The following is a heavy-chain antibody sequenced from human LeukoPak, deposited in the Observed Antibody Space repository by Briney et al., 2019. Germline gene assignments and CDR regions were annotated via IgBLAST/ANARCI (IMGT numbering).Heavy chain of an antibody. V-gene: IGHV3-64D*09. CDR1: GSTFSSFA. CDR3: VKDLTGSWAFDV. D-gene: IGHD7-27*01. CDR2: ITPNGGST. Sequence: PGGSLRLSCSASGSTFSSFAMHWVRQAPGKGLEYVSLITPNGGSTNYADSVKGRFTISRDDSKNTLYLQMNSLRPEDTAMYFCVKDLTGSWAFDVWGQGTMVTVSS. J-gene: IGHJ3*01.